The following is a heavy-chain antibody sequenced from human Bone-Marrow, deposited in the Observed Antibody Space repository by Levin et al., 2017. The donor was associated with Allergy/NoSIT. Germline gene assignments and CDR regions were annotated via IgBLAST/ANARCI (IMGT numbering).Heavy chain of an antibody. D-gene: IGHD2-15*01. V-gene: IGHV1-18*01. J-gene: IGHJ6*02. CDR2: ISAYDGHT. CDR1: GYTFTSYG. CDR3: ARDQELYCIAGNCLDYYGMDV. Sequence: ASVKVSCKASGYTFTSYGLSWVRLAPGQGLEWMGWISAYDGHTKYSPRFQGRVTMTTDTSANTAYMELRSLRSDDTAVYFCARDQELYCIAGNCLDYYGMDVWGPGTTVVVS.